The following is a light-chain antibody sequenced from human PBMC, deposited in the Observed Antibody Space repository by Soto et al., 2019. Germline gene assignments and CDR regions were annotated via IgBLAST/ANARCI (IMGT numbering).Light chain of an antibody. CDR2: GAS. Sequence: IVMTQSPATLSVSPGERATLSCRASQSVGSKLAWYQQKPGQAPRLLIYGASTRATGIPARFSGSGSGTEFTLTISSLQSEDFAVYYCKQYNNRPPLTFGGGTKVEIX. J-gene: IGKJ4*01. CDR3: KQYNNRPPLT. V-gene: IGKV3-15*01. CDR1: QSVGSK.